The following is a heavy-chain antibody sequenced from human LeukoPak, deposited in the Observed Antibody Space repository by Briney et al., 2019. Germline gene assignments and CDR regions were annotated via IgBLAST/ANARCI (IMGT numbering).Heavy chain of an antibody. CDR2: INTNGSST. J-gene: IGHJ4*02. D-gene: IGHD3-10*01. CDR1: GFTFSNYW. Sequence: GSLRLSCAASGFTFSNYWVYWVRQAPGKGLVCVSRINTNGSSTSYADSVTGRFTISRDDAKNTLYLQMNSLRTGDTAVYYCTISAPGKRYFDNWGQGTLVTVSS. V-gene: IGHV3-74*03. CDR3: TISAPGKRYFDN.